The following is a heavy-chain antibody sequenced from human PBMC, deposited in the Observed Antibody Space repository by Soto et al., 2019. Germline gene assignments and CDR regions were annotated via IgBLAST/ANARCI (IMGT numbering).Heavy chain of an antibody. CDR2: ISGSGGNT. J-gene: IGHJ5*02. V-gene: IGHV3-23*01. CDR3: AKDRAVVNWFDP. Sequence: GGSLRLSCAASGFTFRSYAMNWVRQVPGKGLEWVSGISGSGGNTYYADSVKGRFTISRDNSKNTLYLQMNSLRAEDTAVYYCAKDRAVVNWFDPWGQGTLV. CDR1: GFTFRSYA. D-gene: IGHD2-15*01.